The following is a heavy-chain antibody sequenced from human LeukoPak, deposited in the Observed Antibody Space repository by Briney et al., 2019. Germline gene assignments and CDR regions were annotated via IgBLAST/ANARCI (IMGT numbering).Heavy chain of an antibody. CDR2: IIPILGIA. V-gene: IGHV1-69*04. J-gene: IGHJ4*02. CDR1: GGTFSSYA. CDR3: ASEMATIKGYFDY. Sequence: GASVKVSCKASGGTFSSYAISWVRQAPGQGLEWMGRIIPILGIANYAQKFQGRVTITADKSTSTAYMELSSLRSEDTAVYYCASEMATIKGYFDYWGQGTLVTVSS. D-gene: IGHD5-24*01.